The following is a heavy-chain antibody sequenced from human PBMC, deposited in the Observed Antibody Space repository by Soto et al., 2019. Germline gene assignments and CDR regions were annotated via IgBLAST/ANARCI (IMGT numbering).Heavy chain of an antibody. CDR2: IYYSGST. J-gene: IGHJ5*02. CDR1: GGSISSGGYY. CDR3: ARGMTTVTETAAWFDP. Sequence: QVQLQESCPGLVKPSQTLSLTCTVSGGSISSGGYYWSWIRQHPGKGLEWIGYIYYSGSTYYNPSLNGRVTISVDTSKNQFSLKLSSVTAADTAVYYCARGMTTVTETAAWFDPWGQGTLVTVSS. D-gene: IGHD4-17*01. V-gene: IGHV4-31*03.